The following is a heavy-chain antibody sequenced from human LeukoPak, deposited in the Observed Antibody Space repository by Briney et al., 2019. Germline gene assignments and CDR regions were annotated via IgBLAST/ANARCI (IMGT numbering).Heavy chain of an antibody. CDR1: GFTFSSYW. J-gene: IGHJ4*02. CDR3: ARDEEWVGLGFDY. CDR2: IKQDGSEK. D-gene: IGHD1-26*01. Sequence: GGSLRLFCAASGFTFSSYWMSWVRQAPGRGLEWVANIKQDGSEKYYVDSVKGRFTTSRDNAKNSLYLQMNSRRAKDTAVYYCARDEEWVGLGFDYWGQGTLVTVSS. V-gene: IGHV3-7*01.